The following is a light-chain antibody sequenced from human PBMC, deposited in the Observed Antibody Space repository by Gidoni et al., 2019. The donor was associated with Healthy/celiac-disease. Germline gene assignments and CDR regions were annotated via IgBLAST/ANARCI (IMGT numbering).Light chain of an antibody. CDR3: QQSYSTLTWT. Sequence: DIQMPQSPSSLSASVGDRVTITCRASQSTSSYLNWYQQKPGKAPKLLIYAASSLQSGVPSRFSGSGSGTDFTLTISSLQPEDFATYYCQQSYSTLTWTFGQXTKVEIK. CDR1: QSTSSY. J-gene: IGKJ1*01. CDR2: AAS. V-gene: IGKV1-39*01.